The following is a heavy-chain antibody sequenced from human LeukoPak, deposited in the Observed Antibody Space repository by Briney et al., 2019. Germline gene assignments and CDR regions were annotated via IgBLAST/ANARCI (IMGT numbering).Heavy chain of an antibody. CDR2: INPNSGGT. V-gene: IGHV1-2*06. J-gene: IGHJ4*02. CDR1: GYTFTSYY. D-gene: IGHD1-26*01. CDR3: AREIVGATAFGY. Sequence: GASVKVSCKASGYTFTSYYMHWVRQAPGQGLEWMGRINPNSGGTNYAQKFQGRVTMTRDTSISTAYMELSRLRSDDTAVYYCAREIVGATAFGYWGQGTLVTVSS.